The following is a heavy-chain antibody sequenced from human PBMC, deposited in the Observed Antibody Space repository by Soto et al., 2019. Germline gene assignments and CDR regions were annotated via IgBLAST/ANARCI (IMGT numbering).Heavy chain of an antibody. J-gene: IGHJ4*02. Sequence: GGSLRLSCAASGFTFSSYAMSWVRQAPGKGLEWVSAISGSSTSTYYADSVKGRFTISRDNSENTLYLQMNSLRAEDTALYYCAKEAAAGPIDYWGQGTLVTVSS. D-gene: IGHD6-13*01. CDR2: ISGSSTST. CDR3: AKEAAAGPIDY. CDR1: GFTFSSYA. V-gene: IGHV3-23*01.